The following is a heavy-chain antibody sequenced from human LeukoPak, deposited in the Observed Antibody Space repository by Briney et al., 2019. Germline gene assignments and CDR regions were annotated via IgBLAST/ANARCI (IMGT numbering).Heavy chain of an antibody. V-gene: IGHV1-2*06. J-gene: IGHJ3*02. D-gene: IGHD4-17*01. CDR3: ARVGHYGRGFAFDI. Sequence: GASVKVSCKASGYTFTGYYMHWVRQAPGQGLEWMGRINPNSGGTNYAQKFQGRVTMTRDTSISTAYMELSRLRSDDTAVYYCARVGHYGRGFAFDIWGQGTMVTVSS. CDR1: GYTFTGYY. CDR2: INPNSGGT.